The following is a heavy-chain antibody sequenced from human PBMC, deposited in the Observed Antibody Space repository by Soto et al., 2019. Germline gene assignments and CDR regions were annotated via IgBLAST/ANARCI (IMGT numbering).Heavy chain of an antibody. CDR3: ARKGDVPYYYYGMDV. CDR2: ISGYNGKT. D-gene: IGHD2-21*02. V-gene: IGHV1-18*01. J-gene: IGHJ6*02. Sequence: QVQLVQSGGEVRKPGASVTVSCKASGYTFTSYGISWVRQAPGQGLEWMGWISGYNGKTNYAQKVQDRVTMTTDTSTSTVYLELRSLRFDDTAVYYCARKGDVPYYYYGMDVWGQGTTVTVSS. CDR1: GYTFTSYG.